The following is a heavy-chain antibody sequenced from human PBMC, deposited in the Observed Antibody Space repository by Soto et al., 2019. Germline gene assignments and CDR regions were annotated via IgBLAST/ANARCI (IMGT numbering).Heavy chain of an antibody. CDR2: INHSGSS. D-gene: IGHD1-26*01. V-gene: IGHV4-34*01. Sequence: PSGTLSLTCAVSGGSFSGYILTWIRQTPGKGLQWIGQINHSGSSIYNPSLKNRVTISTMSNNKFSLELSSVTAADTAVYYCTRGLFSGSSYSGSWYYFDSWGQGTMVTVSS. CDR1: GGSFSGYI. CDR3: TRGLFSGSSYSGSWYYFDS. J-gene: IGHJ4*02.